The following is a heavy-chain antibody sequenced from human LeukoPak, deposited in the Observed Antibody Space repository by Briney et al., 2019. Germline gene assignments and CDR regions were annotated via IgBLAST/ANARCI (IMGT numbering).Heavy chain of an antibody. V-gene: IGHV3-30*03. J-gene: IGHJ4*02. Sequence: PGRSLRLSCAASGFTFSSYGMHWVGQAPGKGLEWGAVLSYDGSKTNYAGSVKGRFTISRDNSKNTLYLQMNSLRGEDTAVYYCATGLYQDYGASPTLGYWGQGALVTVSS. CDR1: GFTFSSYG. CDR3: ATGLYQDYGASPTLGY. D-gene: IGHD4-17*01. CDR2: LSYDGSKT.